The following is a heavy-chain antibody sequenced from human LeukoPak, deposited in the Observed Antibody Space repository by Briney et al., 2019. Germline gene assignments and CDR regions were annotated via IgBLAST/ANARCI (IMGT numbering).Heavy chain of an antibody. V-gene: IGHV3-11*01. J-gene: IGHJ4*02. CDR3: ARVGYCSGGSCYGHFDY. CDR2: ISSSGSTI. Sequence: GGSLRLSCAASGFAFSDYYMSWIRQAPGKGLEWVSYISSSGSTIYYADSVKGRFTISRDNAKNSLYLQMDSLRAEDTAVYYCARVGYCSGGSCYGHFDYWGQGTLVTVSS. D-gene: IGHD2-15*01. CDR1: GFAFSDYY.